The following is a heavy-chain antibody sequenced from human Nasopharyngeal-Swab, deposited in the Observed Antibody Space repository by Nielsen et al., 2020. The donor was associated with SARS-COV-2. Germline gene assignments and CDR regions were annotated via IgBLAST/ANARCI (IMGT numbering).Heavy chain of an antibody. CDR2: MYYSGIA. V-gene: IGHV4-59*08. CDR3: ATSGSSVTAGVNMDV. Sequence: WIRQPPGKGLEWIGYMYYSGIAYYNPSLKSRVTISVDTSKNQFSLKLSSVTAADTAVYYCATSGSSVTAGVNMDVWGKGTTVTVSS. J-gene: IGHJ6*03. D-gene: IGHD6-13*01.